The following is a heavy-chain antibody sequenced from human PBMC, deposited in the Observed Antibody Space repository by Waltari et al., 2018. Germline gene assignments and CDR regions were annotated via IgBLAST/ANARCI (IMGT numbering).Heavy chain of an antibody. V-gene: IGHV1-46*01. J-gene: IGHJ4*02. CDR2: INPSGGST. CDR1: GYTFTSYY. D-gene: IGHD3-22*01. Sequence: QVQLVQSGAEVKKPGASVKVSCKASGYTFTSYYMHWVRQAPGQGLEWMGIINPSGGSTSYAQKFQGRVTMTRDTSTSTVYMELSSLRSEDTAVYYCARASSNYDSSGLYYFDYWGQGTLVTVSS. CDR3: ARASSNYDSSGLYYFDY.